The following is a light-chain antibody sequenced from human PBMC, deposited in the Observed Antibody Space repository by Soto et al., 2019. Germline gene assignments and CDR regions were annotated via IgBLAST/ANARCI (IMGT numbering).Light chain of an antibody. CDR3: AAWDDSLSGLL. Sequence: QSVLTQPPSESETPGQRVTISCFGGSSNIGRNHVYWYQQLPGTAPKVLIYRSNQRPSGVPDRFSGSKSGTSASLAISGLRSEDEADYYCAAWDDSLSGLLFGGGTKLTVL. CDR1: SSNIGRNH. J-gene: IGLJ2*01. CDR2: RSN. V-gene: IGLV1-47*01.